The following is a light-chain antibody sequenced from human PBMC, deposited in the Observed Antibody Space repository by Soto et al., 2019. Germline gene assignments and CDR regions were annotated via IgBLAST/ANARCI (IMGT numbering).Light chain of an antibody. CDR3: QQYGSSPYT. V-gene: IGKV3-20*01. J-gene: IGKJ2*01. CDR1: RSVSSSY. CDR2: GAS. Sequence: EIVLTQSPGTLSLSPGERATLSCRASRSVSSSYLAWYQQKPGQAPRLLIYGASSRATGIPDRFSGSASGTDFSLTTSRLEPEDFAVYYCQQYGSSPYTFGQGTKLEIK.